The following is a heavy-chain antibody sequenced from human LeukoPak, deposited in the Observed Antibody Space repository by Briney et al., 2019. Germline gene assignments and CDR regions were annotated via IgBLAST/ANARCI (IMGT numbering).Heavy chain of an antibody. CDR1: GGTFSSYA. CDR2: IIPIFGTA. V-gene: IGHV1-69*13. J-gene: IGHJ3*02. D-gene: IGHD3-22*01. CDR3: ARDRVTMIPPSDAFDI. Sequence: SVKVSCKASGGTFSSYAISWVRQATGQGLEWMGGIIPIFGTANYAQKFQGRVTITADESTSTAYMELSSLRSEDTAVYYCARDRVTMIPPSDAFDIWGQGTMVTVSS.